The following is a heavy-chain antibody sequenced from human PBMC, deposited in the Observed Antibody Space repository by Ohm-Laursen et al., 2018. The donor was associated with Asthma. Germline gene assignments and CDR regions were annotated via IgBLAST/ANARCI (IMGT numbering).Heavy chain of an antibody. CDR1: GFTFSNAR. D-gene: IGHD2-15*01. CDR3: ARGRSGGCYWGPCDFNSPLDV. V-gene: IGHV3-11*01. CDR2: ISASAGTM. Sequence: SLRLSCSASGFTFSNARMTWIRQAPGKGLEWISYISASAGTMYYADSVKGRFTISRDNAKKSLFLHMSSLRAEDTAVYYCARGRSGGCYWGPCDFNSPLDVWGQGTTVIVSS. J-gene: IGHJ6*02.